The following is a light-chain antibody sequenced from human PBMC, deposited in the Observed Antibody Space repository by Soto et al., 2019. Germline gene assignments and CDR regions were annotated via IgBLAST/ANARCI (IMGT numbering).Light chain of an antibody. V-gene: IGKV1-27*01. CDR2: AAS. CDR1: QDIDNF. J-gene: IGKJ4*01. Sequence: VQMTQSPSSLLAFVGDRVTITCRAKQDIDNFLAWYQQKPGKVPKLLTYAASTFQSGVPSRFSGSGSGTDFTLTISILQPEPVATYYYQKCKVAPFTLGGGTKVDIK. CDR3: QKCKVAPFT.